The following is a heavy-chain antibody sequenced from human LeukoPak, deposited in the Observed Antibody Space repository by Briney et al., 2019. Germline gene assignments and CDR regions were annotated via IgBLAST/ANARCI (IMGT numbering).Heavy chain of an antibody. Sequence: GGSLRLSCAASGFTFSSYAMSWVRQAPGKGLEWVSAISGSGGSTYYADSVKGRFTISRDNSKNTLYLQMNSLRAEGTAVYYCAKELAYCGGDCYPDDAFDIWGQGTMVTVSS. J-gene: IGHJ3*02. CDR1: GFTFSSYA. D-gene: IGHD2-21*02. V-gene: IGHV3-23*01. CDR3: AKELAYCGGDCYPDDAFDI. CDR2: ISGSGGST.